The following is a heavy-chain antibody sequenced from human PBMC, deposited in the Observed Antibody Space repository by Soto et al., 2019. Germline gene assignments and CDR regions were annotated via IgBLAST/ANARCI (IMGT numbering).Heavy chain of an antibody. V-gene: IGHV3-23*01. CDR3: AKDPALYSGSYYDY. CDR1: GFSFSSYA. Sequence: PGGSLRLSCAASGFSFSSYAMSWVRQAPGKGLEWVSAISGSGGSTYYADSVKGRFTISRDNSKNTLYLQMNSLRAEDTAVYYCAKDPALYSGSYYDYWGQGTLVTVSS. D-gene: IGHD1-26*01. J-gene: IGHJ4*02. CDR2: ISGSGGST.